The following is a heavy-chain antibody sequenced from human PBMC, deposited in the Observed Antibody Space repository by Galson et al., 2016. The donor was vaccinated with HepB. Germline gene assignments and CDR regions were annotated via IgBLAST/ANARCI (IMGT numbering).Heavy chain of an antibody. CDR1: GCTFGDYA. CDR2: ISTNSGRK. CDR3: AKEMSDVLAFLEGRQSGDLGAFNI. D-gene: IGHD3-3*02. Sequence: SLRLSCAASGCTFGDYAMHWVRQGPGKGLEWVSGISTNSGRKGYADSVTGRFTISRDNARNSLYLLMNSLRNEDTALYYCAKEMSDVLAFLEGRQSGDLGAFNIWGQGTVVTVSS. J-gene: IGHJ3*02. V-gene: IGHV3-9*01.